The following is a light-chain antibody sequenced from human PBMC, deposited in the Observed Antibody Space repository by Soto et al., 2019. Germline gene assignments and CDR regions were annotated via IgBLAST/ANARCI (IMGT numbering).Light chain of an antibody. J-gene: IGKJ2*01. Sequence: DIVLTQSPRTLSSSPGDRATITCRASQSVSSSYLAWYQQKPGQAPILLIYVASSMASGIPDRFSGSGSGTDFTLTISSLEPEDFAVYYCQQYSSYPYTFGQGTKLEIK. CDR1: QSVSSSY. CDR2: VAS. V-gene: IGKV3-20*01. CDR3: QQYSSYPYT.